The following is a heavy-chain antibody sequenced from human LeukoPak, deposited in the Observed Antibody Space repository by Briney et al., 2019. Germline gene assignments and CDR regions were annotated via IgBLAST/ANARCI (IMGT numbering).Heavy chain of an antibody. D-gene: IGHD1-26*01. CDR1: GFTVSSNY. V-gene: IGHV3-53*01. J-gene: IGHJ2*01. CDR3: ARVWGSGSYYSSRIYWYFDL. CDR2: IYSGGST. Sequence: PGGSLRLSCAVSGFTVSSNYMSWVRQAPGKGLEWVSVIYSGGSTYYADSVKGRFTISRDNSKNTLYLQMNSLRAEDTAVYYCARVWGSGSYYSSRIYWYFDLWGRGTLVTVSS.